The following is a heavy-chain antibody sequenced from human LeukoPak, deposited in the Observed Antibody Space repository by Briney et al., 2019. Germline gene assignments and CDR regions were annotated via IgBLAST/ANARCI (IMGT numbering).Heavy chain of an antibody. D-gene: IGHD1-14*01. V-gene: IGHV4-39*01. J-gene: IGHJ4*02. CDR1: GGXISSNNYY. Sequence: SETLSLTCTVSGGXISSNNYYWGWIRQPPGKGLEWIGSIYNSGSTYYNPSLKSRVTISVGTSKNQFALKLSSVTAADTAVYYCARDRSSYFDYWGQGTLVTVSS. CDR3: ARDRSSYFDY. CDR2: IYNSGST.